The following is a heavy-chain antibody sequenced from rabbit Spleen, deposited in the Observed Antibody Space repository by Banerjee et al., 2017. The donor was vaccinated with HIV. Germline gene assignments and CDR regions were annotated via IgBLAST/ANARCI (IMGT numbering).Heavy chain of an antibody. D-gene: IGHD1-1*01. CDR3: ARDTSSSFSSYGMDL. CDR1: GFSFSSGYY. V-gene: IGHV1S40*01. Sequence: QAVEESGGDLVKPGASLTLTCTASGFSFSSGYYRCWVRQAPGKGLEWSACIAAGSAGTTYYANWAKGRFTISKPSSTTVTLQMTSLTAADTATYFCARDTSSSFSSYGMDLWGPGTLVTVS. CDR2: IAAGSAGTT. J-gene: IGHJ6*01.